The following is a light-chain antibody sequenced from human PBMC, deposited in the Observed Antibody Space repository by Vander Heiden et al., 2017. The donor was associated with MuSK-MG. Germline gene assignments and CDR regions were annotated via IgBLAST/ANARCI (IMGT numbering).Light chain of an antibody. CDR2: GAS. CDR1: QSVSSN. V-gene: IGKV3-15*01. J-gene: IGKJ1*01. CDR3: QQYNNWPSWT. Sequence: EIVMTQSPPTLSVSPGERATLSCRASQSVSSNLAWYQQKPGQAPRLLIYGASTRATGIPARFSGSGSGTEFTLTISSLQSEDFAAYYCQQYNNWPSWTFGQGTKVEIK.